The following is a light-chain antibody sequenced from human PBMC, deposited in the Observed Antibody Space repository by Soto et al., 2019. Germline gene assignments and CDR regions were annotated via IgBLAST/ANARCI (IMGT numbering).Light chain of an antibody. CDR2: DAF. CDR1: QSIGNS. V-gene: IGKV3-11*01. J-gene: IGKJ4*01. CDR3: RQRYNWPLT. Sequence: TVLTQSPATLSLSPGERATLSCKASQSIGNSLGWFQQKPGQAPRLLIDDAFNRATGIPARFTGSGSGSDFTLTISSLEPEDFGVYCRQRYNWPLTFGGGTKVEIK.